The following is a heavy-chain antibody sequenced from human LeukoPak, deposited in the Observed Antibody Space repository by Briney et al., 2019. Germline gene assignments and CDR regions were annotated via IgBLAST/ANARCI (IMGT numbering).Heavy chain of an antibody. D-gene: IGHD2-15*01. J-gene: IGHJ4*02. CDR1: GFTFNDYA. V-gene: IGHV3-43*02. CDR3: ATDCSGNRCYSL. Sequence: GGSLRLSCAVSGFTFNDYAMNWVRQAPGKGLEWVSFISGDGGSRYYADSVKGRFTISRDNSKNSLYLQMNSLRLGDTALYYCATDCSGNRCYSLWGLGTLVTVSS. CDR2: ISGDGGSR.